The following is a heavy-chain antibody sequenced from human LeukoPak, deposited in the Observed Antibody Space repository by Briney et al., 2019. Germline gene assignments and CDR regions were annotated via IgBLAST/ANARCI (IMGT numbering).Heavy chain of an antibody. CDR3: AGISSSWYGDPFDY. CDR1: GYSISSGYY. V-gene: IGHV4-38-2*02. J-gene: IGHJ4*02. Sequence: PSETLSLTCTVSGYSISSGYYWGWIRQPPGKGLEWIGNIYRTGDTYYNPSLKSRVTISVDTSKNQFSLKLSSVTAADTAVYYCAGISSSWYGDPFDYWGQGTLVTVSS. CDR2: IYRTGDT. D-gene: IGHD6-13*01.